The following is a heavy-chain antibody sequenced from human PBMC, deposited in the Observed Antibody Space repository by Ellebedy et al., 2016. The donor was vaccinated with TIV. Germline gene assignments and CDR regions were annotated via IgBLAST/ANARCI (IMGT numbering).Heavy chain of an antibody. J-gene: IGHJ4*02. D-gene: IGHD1-1*01. V-gene: IGHV3-11*01. CDR1: GSPFSDYY. CDR3: ARLDWNDVDLRHYYFDF. CDR2: ISLSGTTI. Sequence: GGSLRLSCAASGSPFSDYYMSWVRQAPGKGLEWVSYISLSGTTIYYADSVKGRFTISRDNAKKSLYLQMNSLGAEDTAVYYCARLDWNDVDLRHYYFDFWGQGTLVTVSS.